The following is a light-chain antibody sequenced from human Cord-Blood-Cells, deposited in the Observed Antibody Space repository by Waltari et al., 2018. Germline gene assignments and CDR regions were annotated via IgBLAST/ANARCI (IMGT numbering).Light chain of an antibody. CDR2: AAS. Sequence: DIQMTQSPSSLSASVGDRVTIPCRASQSISSYLNWYQQKPGKAPKLLIYAASSLQSGVPSRFSGSGSGTDFTLTSSSLQPEDFATYYCQQSYSTPITFGQGTRLEIK. V-gene: IGKV1-39*01. CDR1: QSISSY. J-gene: IGKJ5*01. CDR3: QQSYSTPIT.